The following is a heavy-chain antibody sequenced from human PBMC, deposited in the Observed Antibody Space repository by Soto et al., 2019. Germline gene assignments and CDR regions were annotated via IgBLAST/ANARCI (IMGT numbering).Heavy chain of an antibody. J-gene: IGHJ4*02. CDR2: MNSDGSST. V-gene: IGHV3-74*01. D-gene: IGHD2-15*01. Sequence: EVQLVESGGGLVQPGGSLRLSCAVSGFTLSSYWMHWLRQVPGKGLVWVSRMNSDGSSTSDADSVKGRFTIPRDSAKNTLYLQMNMLRADDTVLYYCARVGCSGGSCIDYWGQGTLVTVTS. CDR1: GFTLSSYW. CDR3: ARVGCSGGSCIDY.